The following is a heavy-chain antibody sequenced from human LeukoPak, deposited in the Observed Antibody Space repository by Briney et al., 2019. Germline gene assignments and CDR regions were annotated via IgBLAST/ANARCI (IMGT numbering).Heavy chain of an antibody. CDR1: GYTFTGYY. D-gene: IGHD3-3*01. Sequence: ASVKVSCKTSGYTFTGYYMHWLRQAPGQGLEWMGWINPNSGVTSYAQKFKGRVTMTRDTSISTAYMDLNRLRSDDTAVYYCASGPEYYDFWSGLHDYWGQGTLVTVSS. CDR2: INPNSGVT. J-gene: IGHJ4*02. V-gene: IGHV1-2*02. CDR3: ASGPEYYDFWSGLHDY.